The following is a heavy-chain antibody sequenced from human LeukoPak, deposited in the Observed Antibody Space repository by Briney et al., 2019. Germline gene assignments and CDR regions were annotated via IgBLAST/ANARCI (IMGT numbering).Heavy chain of an antibody. V-gene: IGHV4-34*01. J-gene: IGHJ4*02. CDR1: GGSFSGHY. D-gene: IGHD2-2*01. CDR2: INHSGST. CDR3: AKGYCRGNSCYDDRGAFDY. Sequence: SETLSLTCAIYGGSFSGHYWSWIRQAPGKGLEWIGEINHSGSTNYNPSLKSRVTISVDTSKNQFSLKLSSVTAADTAVYYCAKGYCRGNSCYDDRGAFDYWGQGTLVTVSS.